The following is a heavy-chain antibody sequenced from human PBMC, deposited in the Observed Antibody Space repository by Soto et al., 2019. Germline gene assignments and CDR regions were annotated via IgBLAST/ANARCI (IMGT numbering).Heavy chain of an antibody. CDR1: GGTFSSYA. Sequence: VASVKVSCKASGGTFSSYAISWVRQAPGQGLEWMGGIIPIFGTANYAQKFQGRVTITADESTSTAYMELSSLRSEDTAVYYCARVGIAVAGRRRNYYYGMDVWGQGTTVTVSS. CDR2: IIPIFGTA. J-gene: IGHJ6*02. D-gene: IGHD6-19*01. V-gene: IGHV1-69*13. CDR3: ARVGIAVAGRRRNYYYGMDV.